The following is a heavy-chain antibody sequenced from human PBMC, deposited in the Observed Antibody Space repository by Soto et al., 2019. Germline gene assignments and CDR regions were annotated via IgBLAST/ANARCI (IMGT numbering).Heavy chain of an antibody. CDR2: ISAYNGNT. Sequence: ASVKVSCKASGYTFTSYGISWVRQAPGQGLEWMGWISAYNGNTNYAQKLQGRVTMTTDTSTSTAYMELRSLRSDDTAVYYCARVPHIVVVPAAPPIGLFDYWGQGTLVTVSS. J-gene: IGHJ4*02. CDR3: ARVPHIVVVPAAPPIGLFDY. D-gene: IGHD2-2*01. V-gene: IGHV1-18*04. CDR1: GYTFTSYG.